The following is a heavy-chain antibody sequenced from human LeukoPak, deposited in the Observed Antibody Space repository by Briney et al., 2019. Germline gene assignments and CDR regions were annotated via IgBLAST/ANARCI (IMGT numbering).Heavy chain of an antibody. CDR2: IYYSGST. Sequence: SETLSLTCTVSGGSISSYYWSWIRQPPGKGLEWIGYIYYSGSTNYNPSLKSRVTISVDTSKNQFSLKLSSVTAADTAVYYCARLFCSSTSCYVHNWFDPWSQGTLVTVSS. D-gene: IGHD2-2*01. CDR3: ARLFCSSTSCYVHNWFDP. J-gene: IGHJ5*02. V-gene: IGHV4-59*08. CDR1: GGSISSYY.